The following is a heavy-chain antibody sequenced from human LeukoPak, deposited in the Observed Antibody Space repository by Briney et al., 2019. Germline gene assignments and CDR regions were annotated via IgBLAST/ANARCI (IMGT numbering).Heavy chain of an antibody. CDR1: GGSFSGYY. CDR3: ARGVGPTTAQSTFDY. J-gene: IGHJ4*02. Sequence: SETLSLTCTVYGGSFSGYYWSWIRQPPGKGLEWIGEINHSGSTNYNPSLKSRVTISVDTSKNQLSLKLTSVTAADTAVYYCARGVGPTTAQSTFDYWGQGALVTVSS. V-gene: IGHV4-34*01. D-gene: IGHD1-26*01. CDR2: INHSGST.